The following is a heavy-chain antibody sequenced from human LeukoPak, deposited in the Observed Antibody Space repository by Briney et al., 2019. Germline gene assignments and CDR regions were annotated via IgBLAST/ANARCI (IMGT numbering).Heavy chain of an antibody. D-gene: IGHD3-16*01. CDR1: GYRFSDYY. CDR2: INPNSGYT. Sequence: GASVKVSCKASGYRFSDYYIHWVRQAPGQGLEWMGRINPNSGYTDYAQNFQGRVTMTMHTSINTIYMELSRLRSADTAVYYCARVDYGNNPTSFDYWGQGTLVTVSS. CDR3: ARVDYGNNPTSFDY. J-gene: IGHJ4*02. V-gene: IGHV1-2*06.